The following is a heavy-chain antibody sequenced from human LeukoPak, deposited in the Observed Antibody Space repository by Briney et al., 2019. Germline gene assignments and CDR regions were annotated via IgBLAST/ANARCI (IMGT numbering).Heavy chain of an antibody. CDR3: ARERFLEWLFHYYYGMDV. V-gene: IGHV1-18*01. CDR1: GYTFTSYG. D-gene: IGHD3-3*01. CDR2: ISAYNGNT. Sequence: ASVKVSCKASGYTFTSYGISWVRQAPGQGLEWMGWISAYNGNTNYAQKLQGRVTVTTDTSTSTAYMELRSLRSDDTAVYYCARERFLEWLFHYYYGMDVWGQGTTVTVSS. J-gene: IGHJ6*02.